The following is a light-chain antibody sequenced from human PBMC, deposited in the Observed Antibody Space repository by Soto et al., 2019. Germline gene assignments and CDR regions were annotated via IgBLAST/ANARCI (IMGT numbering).Light chain of an antibody. CDR3: QQYDSLPPFT. V-gene: IGKV1-33*01. CDR2: DAS. J-gene: IGKJ3*01. CDR1: QDITIY. Sequence: DIQMTQSPSSLSASVGDRVTITCQASQDITIYLNWYQQKPGKAPKLLIYDASNLETGVPSRFSGSGSGTNLTFTISGLLPEDIATYYCQQYDSLPPFTFGPGTKVDFK.